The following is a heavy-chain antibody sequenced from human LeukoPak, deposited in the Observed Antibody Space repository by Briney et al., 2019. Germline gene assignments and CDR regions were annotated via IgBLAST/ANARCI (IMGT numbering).Heavy chain of an antibody. D-gene: IGHD3-3*01. CDR3: ARGLLGYCDFWGGPSVDMDV. V-gene: IGHV4-34*01. CDR2: INHSGST. Sequence: SETLSLTCAVYGGSFSGYYWSWIPQPPGKGLEWIGEINHSGSTNYNPSLKSRVTISVDTSKNQFSLKLSSVTAADTAVYYCARGLLGYCDFWGGPSVDMDVWGKGTTVTVSS. J-gene: IGHJ6*03. CDR1: GGSFSGYY.